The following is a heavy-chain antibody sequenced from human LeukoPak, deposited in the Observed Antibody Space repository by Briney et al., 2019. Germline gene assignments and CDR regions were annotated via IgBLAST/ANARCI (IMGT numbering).Heavy chain of an antibody. Sequence: GASVKVSCKASGYSFVLYGISWVRQAPGEGPEWMGWISGSTGDTNYAQKFQGRVTMTADTSSSTAYMELRSLRSDDTAVYYCARDSRPIVVVPAATLPDYWGQGTLVTVSS. D-gene: IGHD2-2*01. CDR1: GYSFVLYG. CDR3: ARDSRPIVVVPAATLPDY. J-gene: IGHJ4*02. V-gene: IGHV1-18*01. CDR2: ISGSTGDT.